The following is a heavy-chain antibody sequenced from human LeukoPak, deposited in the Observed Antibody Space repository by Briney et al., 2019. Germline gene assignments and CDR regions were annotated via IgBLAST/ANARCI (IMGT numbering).Heavy chain of an antibody. Sequence: GGSLRLSCAASGFTFSSYSMNWVRQAPGKGLEWVSYISSSSSTIYYADSVKGRFTISRDNAKNSLYLQMNSLRDEDTAVYYCAKGSGRGDFWSGYYNDYWGKGTLVTVSS. CDR1: GFTFSSYS. V-gene: IGHV3-48*02. CDR3: AKGSGRGDFWSGYYNDY. CDR2: ISSSSSTI. J-gene: IGHJ4*02. D-gene: IGHD3-3*01.